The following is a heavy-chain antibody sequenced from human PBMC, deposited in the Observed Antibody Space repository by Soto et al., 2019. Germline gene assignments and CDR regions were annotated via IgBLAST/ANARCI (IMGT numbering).Heavy chain of an antibody. V-gene: IGHV4-39*01. J-gene: IGHJ5*02. Sequence: SETLSLTCNVSGGSIGRSSYYWAWNRQSPGKGLEWIGSIYYTGSTTYYNPSLKSRVTISVDRAKNQFSLKLTSVTAADTAMYYCVRHSGYSSSWGEFDPWGPGTLVTVSS. CDR1: GGSIGRSSYY. D-gene: IGHD5-18*01. CDR2: IYYTGSTT. CDR3: VRHSGYSSSWGEFDP.